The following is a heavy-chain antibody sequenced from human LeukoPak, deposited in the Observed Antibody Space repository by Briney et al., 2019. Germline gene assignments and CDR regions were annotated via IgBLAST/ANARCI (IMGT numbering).Heavy chain of an antibody. CDR2: IYSGGST. V-gene: IGHV3-53*05. CDR3: ARDKSYFGSGNYHYFDS. CDR1: GFTLSSNY. Sequence: SGGSLRLSCAASGFTLSSNYMSWVRQAPGKGLEWVSVIYSGGSTYYADSVKGRFTISRDNSKNTVYLQMSSLRPEGTALYYCARDKSYFGSGNYHYFDSWGQGALVIVSS. D-gene: IGHD3-10*01. J-gene: IGHJ4*02.